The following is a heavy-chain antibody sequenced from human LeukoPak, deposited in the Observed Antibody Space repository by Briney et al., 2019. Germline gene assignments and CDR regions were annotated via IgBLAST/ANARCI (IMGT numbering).Heavy chain of an antibody. Sequence: GGSLRLSCAASGFTFNSYWMHWVRQAPGKGLVWVSRINSDGSGTSDADSVKGRFTISRDNSKNTLYLQMNSLRAEDTAVYYCARDDIVVVPAAMSAYYGMDVWGQGTTVTVSS. CDR1: GFTFNSYW. CDR2: INSDGSGT. V-gene: IGHV3-74*01. D-gene: IGHD2-2*01. CDR3: ARDDIVVVPAAMSAYYGMDV. J-gene: IGHJ6*02.